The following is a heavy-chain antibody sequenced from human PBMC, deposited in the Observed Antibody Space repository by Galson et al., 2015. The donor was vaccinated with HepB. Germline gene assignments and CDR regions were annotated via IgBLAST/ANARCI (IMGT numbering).Heavy chain of an antibody. CDR2: ISSNGGST. J-gene: IGHJ4*02. CDR1: GFTFSSYA. Sequence: SLRLSCAASGFTFSSYAMHWVRQAPGKGLEYVAAISSNGGSTYYADSVKGRFTISRDNSKNTLYLQMSSLRAEDTAVYYCVKDHSGSYPDYWGQGTLVTVSP. CDR3: VKDHSGSYPDY. V-gene: IGHV3-64D*06. D-gene: IGHD1-26*01.